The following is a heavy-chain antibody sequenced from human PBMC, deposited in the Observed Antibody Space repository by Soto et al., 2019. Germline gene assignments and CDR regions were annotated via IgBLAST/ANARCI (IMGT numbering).Heavy chain of an antibody. CDR1: GFTFTSAW. J-gene: IGHJ4*02. CDR2: IKSKTDGGTV. CDR3: TTAERGGSYYSDY. D-gene: IGHD1-26*01. V-gene: IGHV3-15*07. Sequence: GGSLRLSCAASGFTFTSAWINWVRQAPGKGLEWAGRIKSKTDGGTVDYGAPVKSRFTISRDDSKNTAYLQMNSLRNEYTAVYYCTTAERGGSYYSDYWGQGTLVTVSS.